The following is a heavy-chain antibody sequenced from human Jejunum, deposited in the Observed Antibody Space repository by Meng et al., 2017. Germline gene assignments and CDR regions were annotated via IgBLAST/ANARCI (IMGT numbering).Heavy chain of an antibody. Sequence: QLPDSGPVWVSPSGTLALNSYVPCVSIGINHGRSWVCRSTGKGQEWIGEMDNGGSTHYNQSLKSRVNIAVGKSKNQYSLKLTSVTATDTGVYYGSNYVWGSPPTGVLSWGQGTLVTVSS. CDR3: SNYVWGSPPTGVLS. CDR1: CVSIGINHG. V-gene: IGHV4-4*02. D-gene: IGHD3-16*01. J-gene: IGHJ5*02. CDR2: MDNGGST.